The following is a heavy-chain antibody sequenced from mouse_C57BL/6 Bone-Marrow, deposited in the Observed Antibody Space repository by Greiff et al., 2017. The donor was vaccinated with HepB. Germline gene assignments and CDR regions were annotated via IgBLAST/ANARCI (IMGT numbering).Heavy chain of an antibody. D-gene: IGHD1-1*01. CDR3: ASDYGSSYQAWFAY. J-gene: IGHJ3*01. V-gene: IGHV1-64*01. CDR1: GYTFTSYW. Sequence: QVQLQQPGAELVKPGASVKLSCKASGYTFTSYWMHWVKQRPGQGLEWIGMIHPNSGSTNYNEKFKSKATLTVNKSSSTAYMQLSSLTSEDSAVYYCASDYGSSYQAWFAYWGRGTLVTVSA. CDR2: IHPNSGST.